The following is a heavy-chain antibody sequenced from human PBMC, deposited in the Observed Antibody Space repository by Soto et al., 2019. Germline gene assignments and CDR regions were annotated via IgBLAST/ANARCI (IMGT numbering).Heavy chain of an antibody. CDR1: GFTFDDYA. J-gene: IGHJ6*02. D-gene: IGHD6-19*01. CDR3: AKETKWLVDYYYYGMDV. Sequence: EVQLVESGGGLVQPGRSLRLSCAASGFTFDDYAMHWVRQAPGKGLEWVSGISSNSGSIGYADSVKGRFTISRDNAKNSLYLQMNSLRAEDTALYYCAKETKWLVDYYYYGMDVWGQGTTVTVSS. V-gene: IGHV3-9*01. CDR2: ISSNSGSI.